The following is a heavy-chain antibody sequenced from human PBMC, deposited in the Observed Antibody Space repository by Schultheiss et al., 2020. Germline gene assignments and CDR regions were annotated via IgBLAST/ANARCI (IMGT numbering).Heavy chain of an antibody. Sequence: GESLKISCKASGYTFTSYGISWVRQAPGQGLEWMGWISAYNGNTNYAQKLQGRVTMTTDTSTSTAYMELRSLRSDDTAVYYCARRGVAPNYYYYYMDVWGKGTTVTVSS. V-gene: IGHV1-18*04. CDR2: ISAYNGNT. CDR1: GYTFTSYG. CDR3: ARRGVAPNYYYYYMDV. J-gene: IGHJ6*03. D-gene: IGHD2-15*01.